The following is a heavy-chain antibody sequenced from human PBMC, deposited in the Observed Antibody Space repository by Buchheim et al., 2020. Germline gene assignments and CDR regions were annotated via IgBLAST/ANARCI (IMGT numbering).Heavy chain of an antibody. CDR1: GFTFSTHA. V-gene: IGHV3-23*01. CDR2: ISATGGTT. J-gene: IGHJ4*02. Sequence: EVQVLESGGGLVQPGGSLRLSCAASGFTFSTHAMSWVRQAPGKGLEWVSGISATGGTTYYADSVKGQFTISRDNSKNTLYLQMNSLRAEDTAVYYCAKAYSPGVVVPAAIGYWGQGTL. CDR3: AKAYSPGVVVPAAIGY. D-gene: IGHD2-2*02.